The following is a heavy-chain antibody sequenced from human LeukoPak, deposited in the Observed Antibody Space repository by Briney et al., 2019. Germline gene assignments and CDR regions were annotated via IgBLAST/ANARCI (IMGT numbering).Heavy chain of an antibody. J-gene: IGHJ6*03. V-gene: IGHV1-8*03. Sequence: GASVKVSCKASGYTFTSYDINWVRQATGQGLEWMGWMNPNGGNTGYAQKFQGRVTITRNTSISTAYMELSSLRSEDTAVYYCARRLTIMGMYYYMDVWGKGTTVTVSS. CDR1: GYTFTSYD. CDR2: MNPNGGNT. CDR3: ARRLTIMGMYYYMDV. D-gene: IGHD1-14*01.